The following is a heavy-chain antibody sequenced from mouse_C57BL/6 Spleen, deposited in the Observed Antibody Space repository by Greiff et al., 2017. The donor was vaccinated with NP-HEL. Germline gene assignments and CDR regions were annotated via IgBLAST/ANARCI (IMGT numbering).Heavy chain of an antibody. D-gene: IGHD2-5*01. CDR2: IRSKSSNYAT. J-gene: IGHJ2*01. V-gene: IGHV10-3*01. Sequence: DVKLVESGGGLVQPKGSLKLSCAASGFTFNTYAMHWVRQAPGKGLEWVARIRSKSSNYATYYADSVKDRFTISRDDSQSMLYLQMNNLKTEDTAMYYCVREAYYSNGYYFDYWGQGTTLTVSS. CDR3: VREAYYSNGYYFDY. CDR1: GFTFNTYA.